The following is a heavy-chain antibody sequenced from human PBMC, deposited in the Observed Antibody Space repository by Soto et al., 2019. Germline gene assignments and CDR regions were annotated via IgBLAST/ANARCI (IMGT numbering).Heavy chain of an antibody. J-gene: IGHJ2*01. CDR2: ISSSANTI. CDR1: GFIFSSRG. D-gene: IGHD2-8*01. V-gene: IGHV3-48*01. CDR3: ARGFPGRVYYFDL. Sequence: EVQLVESGGDLVQPGGSLRLSCAASGFIFSSRGLHWVRQAPGKGLEWLSFISSSANTIYVADSVKGRFTISRDDAKNSLFLQMDSPRAEDTAVYYCARGFPGRVYYFDLWGRGTLVTVSS.